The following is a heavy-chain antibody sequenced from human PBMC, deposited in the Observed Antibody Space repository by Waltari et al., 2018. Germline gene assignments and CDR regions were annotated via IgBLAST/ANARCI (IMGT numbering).Heavy chain of an antibody. J-gene: IGHJ4*02. CDR3: ATDTSPPY. CDR2: IIPKIGAS. V-gene: IGHV1-69*01. CDR1: GGTFGRFA. Sequence: QVQLVQSGAEVKKPGSSVKVSCKAYGGTFGRFAISWVRQAAGEGLEWMGGIIPKIGASNYAQKFQGRVTITADDSTRIAYMGVSSLRFEDTAVYFCATDTSPPYWGQGTLVIVSS. D-gene: IGHD2-2*01.